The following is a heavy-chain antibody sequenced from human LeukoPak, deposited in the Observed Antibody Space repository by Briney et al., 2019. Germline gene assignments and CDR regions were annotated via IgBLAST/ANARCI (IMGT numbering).Heavy chain of an antibody. CDR2: INHSGST. J-gene: IGHJ4*02. CDR1: GGSFSGYY. D-gene: IGHD3-10*01. CDR3: ARPSSYYYGSGSYYGFDY. Sequence: SETLSLTCAVYGGSFSGYYWSWIRQPPGKGLEWIGEINHSGSTNYNPSLKSRVTISVDTSKNQFSLKLSSVTAADTAVYYCARPSSYYYGSGSYYGFDYWGQGTLVTVS. V-gene: IGHV4-34*01.